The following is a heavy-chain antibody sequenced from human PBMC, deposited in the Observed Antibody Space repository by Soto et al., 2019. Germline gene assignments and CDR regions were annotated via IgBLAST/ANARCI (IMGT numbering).Heavy chain of an antibody. CDR1: GGSITTGDSY. CDR3: ATSGDYVDVVDI. CDR2: IHYSGST. D-gene: IGHD4-17*01. V-gene: IGHV4-30-4*01. Sequence: QVQLQESGPGLVKHSQTLSLTCTVSGGSITTGDSYWSWIRQPPGKGLEWIGYIHYSGSTYYNPSLKSRVSISADTSKNEFSLKLSSVSAADTAVYYCATSGDYVDVVDIWGQGTRVTISS. J-gene: IGHJ3*02.